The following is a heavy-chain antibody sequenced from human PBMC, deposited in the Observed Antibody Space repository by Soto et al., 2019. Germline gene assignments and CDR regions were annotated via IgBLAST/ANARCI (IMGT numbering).Heavy chain of an antibody. Sequence: PSETHSLTCTVSGGSISSSSYYWGWIRQPPGKGLEWIGSIYYSGSTYYNPSLKSRVTISVDTSKNQFSLKLSSVTAADTAVYYCARPIAVAAHFDYWGQGTLVTVSS. CDR1: GGSISSSSYY. D-gene: IGHD6-19*01. CDR2: IYYSGST. CDR3: ARPIAVAAHFDY. J-gene: IGHJ4*02. V-gene: IGHV4-39*01.